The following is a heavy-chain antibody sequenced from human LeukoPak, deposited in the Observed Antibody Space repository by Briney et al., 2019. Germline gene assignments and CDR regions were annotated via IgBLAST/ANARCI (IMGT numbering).Heavy chain of an antibody. CDR3: ARDREFGY. J-gene: IGHJ4*02. D-gene: IGHD3-10*01. CDR1: GGSISNYY. Sequence: SETLSLTCTVSGGSISNYYWSWIRQPPGKGLEWIGHIYNGGNTDYNPFIKSRVTITVDTSKNQFSLKLNSVTAADTAVYYCARDREFGYWGQGTLVTVSS. CDR2: IYNGGNT. V-gene: IGHV4-59*01.